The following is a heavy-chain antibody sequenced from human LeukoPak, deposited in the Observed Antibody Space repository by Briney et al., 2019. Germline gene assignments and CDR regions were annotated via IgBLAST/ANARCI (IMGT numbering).Heavy chain of an antibody. Sequence: GGSLRLSCAASGISFTNYAMSWVRQAPAGGLEWVSSLRGNGDTFYADSVKGRFTLSRDDYRNIVYLQLHNLRVDDTATYYCARASWVSDGDAVCWGQGTQVSVSS. CDR1: GISFTNYA. CDR2: LRGNGDT. CDR3: ARASWVSDGDAVC. D-gene: IGHD6-19*01. J-gene: IGHJ4*02. V-gene: IGHV3-23*01.